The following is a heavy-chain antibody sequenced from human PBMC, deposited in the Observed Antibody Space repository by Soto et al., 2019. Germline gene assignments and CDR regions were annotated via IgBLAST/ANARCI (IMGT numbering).Heavy chain of an antibody. CDR1: GFTFSSYA. CDR3: AKDSDFYGSGSYYSY. V-gene: IGHV3-23*01. Sequence: PGGSLRLSCAASGFTFSSYAMSWVRQAPGNVLEWVSSISGGGDTTYYADFVKGWFTISRDSSKNTLYLQMNSLRAEDTAVYYCAKDSDFYGSGSYYSYWGQGTLVTVS. D-gene: IGHD3-10*01. J-gene: IGHJ4*02. CDR2: ISGGGDTT.